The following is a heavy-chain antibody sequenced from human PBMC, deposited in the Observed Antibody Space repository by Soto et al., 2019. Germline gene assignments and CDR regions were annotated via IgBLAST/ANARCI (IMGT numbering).Heavy chain of an antibody. V-gene: IGHV3-7*01. D-gene: IGHD2-8*01. CDR1: GFAFWGDW. CDR3: ARDFYGVYSYGPGES. J-gene: IGHJ5*02. CDR2: IKQDGSEK. Sequence: EVQLVESGGDLVQPGGSLRLSCVASGFAFWGDWMSWVRQAPGKGLEWVANIKQDGSEKQYLDSVRGRFTISRDNSKNSVYLQMNSLIAEDTGVYYCARDFYGVYSYGPGESWCQGTLVTVSS.